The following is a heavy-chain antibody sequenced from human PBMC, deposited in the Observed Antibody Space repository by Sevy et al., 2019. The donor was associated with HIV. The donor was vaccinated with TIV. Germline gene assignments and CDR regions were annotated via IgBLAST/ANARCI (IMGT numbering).Heavy chain of an antibody. D-gene: IGHD3-10*01. Sequence: SETLSLTCTVSAGSISSYYLTWIRQPAGKGLEWIGHIYSCGSTNYNPSLKSRVTMSVDTSKKNFSLKLTSVTAADTAVYYCARGGGYFDDGFDIWGQGTMVTVSS. CDR3: ARGGGYFDDGFDI. CDR2: IYSCGST. CDR1: AGSISSYY. J-gene: IGHJ3*02. V-gene: IGHV4-4*07.